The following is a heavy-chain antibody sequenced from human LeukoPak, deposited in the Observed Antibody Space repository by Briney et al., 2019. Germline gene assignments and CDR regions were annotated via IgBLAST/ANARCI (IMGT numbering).Heavy chain of an antibody. CDR1: GYTFTAYY. V-gene: IGHV1-46*01. CDR3: ARDNSVGDTAWWFDP. J-gene: IGHJ5*02. Sequence: ASVKVSCKATGYTFTAYYMHWVRQAPGQGLEWMGLINPSGSDTVYAQKFQGGVTMTRDMSTSTDYMELSSLRFDDTAVYYCARDNSVGDTAWWFDPWGQGTLVTVSS. D-gene: IGHD1-26*01. CDR2: INPSGSDT.